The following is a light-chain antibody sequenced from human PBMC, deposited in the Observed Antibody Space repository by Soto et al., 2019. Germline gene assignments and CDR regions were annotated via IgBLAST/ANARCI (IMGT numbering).Light chain of an antibody. CDR1: QGISNY. Sequence: DIQMTQSPSSLYASLGDRVTITCRASQGISNYLAWYKHKPGKVPKLLIYAASTLQSGVPSRFSGSGSGTDFTLTISSLQPEDVATYYCQKYNSAPQTFCQGTKVEIK. J-gene: IGKJ1*01. V-gene: IGKV1-27*01. CDR2: AAS. CDR3: QKYNSAPQT.